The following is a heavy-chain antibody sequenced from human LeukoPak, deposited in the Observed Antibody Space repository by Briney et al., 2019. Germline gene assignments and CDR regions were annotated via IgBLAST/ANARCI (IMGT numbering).Heavy chain of an antibody. CDR1: GYNFTNYW. Sequence: GESLKISCQGSGYNFTNYWIGWVRQMPGKGLEWMGIIYPGDSDTRYNPSFQGQVTISADKSISTAYLQWSSLKAADTAMYYCARQRSSRDRFDYWGQGTLVTVSS. D-gene: IGHD3-10*01. J-gene: IGHJ4*02. CDR2: IYPGDSDT. V-gene: IGHV5-51*01. CDR3: ARQRSSRDRFDY.